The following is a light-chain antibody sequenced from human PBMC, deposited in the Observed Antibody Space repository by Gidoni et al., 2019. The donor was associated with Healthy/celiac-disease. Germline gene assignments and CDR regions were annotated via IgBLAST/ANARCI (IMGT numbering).Light chain of an antibody. CDR1: ALPKQY. CDR3: QSADSSGSNWV. CDR2: KDS. Sequence: SYELTQPPSVSVSPGQTARITGSGDALPKQYAYWYQQKPGQAPVLVIYKDSERPSGIPERFSGSSSGTTVTLTISGVQAEDEADYYCQSADSSGSNWVFGGGTKLTVL. V-gene: IGLV3-25*03. J-gene: IGLJ3*02.